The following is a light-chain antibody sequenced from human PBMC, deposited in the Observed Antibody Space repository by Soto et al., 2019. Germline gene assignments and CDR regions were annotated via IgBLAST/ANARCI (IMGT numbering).Light chain of an antibody. CDR1: SSNIGAGYD. CDR3: QSYDTSLSGRI. CDR2: NNN. J-gene: IGLJ2*01. V-gene: IGLV1-40*01. Sequence: QSVLTQPPSVSGAPGQRVTISCTGSSSNIGAGYDVHWYQQLPGTAPKVLIYNNNNRPSGVPDRVSGSKSGNSASLAITGLQAEDEADYYCQSYDTSLSGRIFGGGTKVTVL.